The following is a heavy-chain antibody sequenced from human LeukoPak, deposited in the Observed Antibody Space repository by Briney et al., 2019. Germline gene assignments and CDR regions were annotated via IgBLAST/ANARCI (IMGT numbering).Heavy chain of an antibody. V-gene: IGHV4-34*01. Sequence: SETLSLTCAVNGGSFSGYYWCWIRQPPGKGLEWIGEINHSGITNYNPSLKSRVTISVDTSKNQFSLKLSSVTAADTAVYYCARARPVKTRIVLVVYASFDYWGQGTLVTVSS. CDR1: GGSFSGYY. J-gene: IGHJ4*02. CDR2: INHSGIT. CDR3: ARARPVKTRIVLVVYASFDY. D-gene: IGHD2-8*02.